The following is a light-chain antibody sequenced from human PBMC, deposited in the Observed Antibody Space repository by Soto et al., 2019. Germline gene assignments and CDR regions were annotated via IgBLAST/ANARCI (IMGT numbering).Light chain of an antibody. V-gene: IGKV3-11*01. J-gene: IGKJ4*01. Sequence: EIVLTQSPATLSLSPGERATLSCRACQSVSSYLAWYQQKPGQAPRLLIYDASNRATGIPARFSGSGSGTDFTLTISNLEPEDFAVYYCQQRSNWPPTFGGGTKVEIK. CDR3: QQRSNWPPT. CDR2: DAS. CDR1: QSVSSY.